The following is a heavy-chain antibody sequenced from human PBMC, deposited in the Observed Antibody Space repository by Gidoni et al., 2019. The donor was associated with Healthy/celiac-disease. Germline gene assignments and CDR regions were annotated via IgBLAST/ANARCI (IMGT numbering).Heavy chain of an antibody. D-gene: IGHD6-19*01. J-gene: IGHJ4*02. CDR2: ISGSGGST. Sequence: EVQLLESGGGLVQPGGSLRLSCAASGFTFSSYAMSWVRQAPGKGLEWVSAISGSGGSTYYADSVKGRFTISRDNSKNTLYLQMNSLRAEDTAVYYCAKIFSATLGFSGWYGGYFDYWGQGTLVTVSS. CDR3: AKIFSATLGFSGWYGGYFDY. V-gene: IGHV3-23*01. CDR1: GFTFSSYA.